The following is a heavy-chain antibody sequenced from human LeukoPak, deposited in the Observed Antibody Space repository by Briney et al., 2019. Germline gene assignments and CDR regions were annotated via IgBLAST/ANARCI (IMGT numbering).Heavy chain of an antibody. V-gene: IGHV3-11*01. CDR3: ARDGRYDILTGLFDY. D-gene: IGHD3-9*01. J-gene: IGHJ4*02. CDR1: GFTFSDYY. Sequence: GGSLRLSCAASGFTFSDYYMSWIRQAPGKGLEWDSYISSSGSYIYHTDSVAGRLTISRDNAKSSLYLQMNSLRAEDTAVYYCARDGRYDILTGLFDYWGQGTLVTVSS. CDR2: ISSSGSYI.